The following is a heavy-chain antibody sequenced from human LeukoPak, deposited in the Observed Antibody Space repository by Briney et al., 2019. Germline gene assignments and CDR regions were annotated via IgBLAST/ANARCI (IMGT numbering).Heavy chain of an antibody. D-gene: IGHD6-19*01. J-gene: IGHJ4*02. V-gene: IGHV4-34*01. CDR2: INHSGST. CDR3: ARGCGWHVWVLDY. Sequence: SETLSLTCAVYGGSFSGYYWSWIRQPPGKGLEWIGEINHSGSTNYNPSLKSRVTISVDTSKNQFSLKLSSVTAADTAVYYCARGCGWHVWVLDYWGQGTLVTVSS. CDR1: GGSFSGYY.